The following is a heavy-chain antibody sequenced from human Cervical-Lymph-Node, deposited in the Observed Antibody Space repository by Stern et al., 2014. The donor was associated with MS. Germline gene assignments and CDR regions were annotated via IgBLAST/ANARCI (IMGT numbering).Heavy chain of an antibody. Sequence: VQLGQSGAELKKPGESLKISCKTSGYNFINYWIAWVRQVSGKGLEWIGIIYPGDSDIRYSPSFQGHVTISVDKSITTAYLQWKSLKASDTAVYYCARWSVACDYWGQGALITVSS. V-gene: IGHV5-51*03. D-gene: IGHD2-21*01. J-gene: IGHJ4*02. CDR1: GYNFINYW. CDR3: ARWSVACDY. CDR2: IYPGDSDI.